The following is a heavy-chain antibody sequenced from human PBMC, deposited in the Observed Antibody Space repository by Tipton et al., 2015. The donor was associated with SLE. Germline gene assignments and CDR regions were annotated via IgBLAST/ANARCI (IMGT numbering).Heavy chain of an antibody. CDR2: TYYSGST. V-gene: IGHV4-39*01. CDR3: AKTGGLRAY. J-gene: IGHJ4*02. D-gene: IGHD4-17*01. CDR1: GGSISSSSYY. Sequence: GLVKPSETLSLTCTVSGGSISSSSYYWGWIRQPPGKGLEWIGSTYYSGSTYYNPSLKSRVTISVDTSKNQFSLKLSSVTAADTAVYYCAKTGGLRAYWGQGTLVTVSS.